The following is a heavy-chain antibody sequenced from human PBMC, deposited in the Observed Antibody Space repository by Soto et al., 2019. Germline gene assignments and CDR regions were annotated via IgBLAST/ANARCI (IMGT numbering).Heavy chain of an antibody. J-gene: IGHJ4*02. CDR3: ARRDYLDY. CDR1: GFTFNDYY. V-gene: IGHV3-11*01. Sequence: QVQLVESGGGLVKPGGSLRLSCAASGFTFNDYYMYWIRQAPGKGLEWVSYITSSGSATYYADSVRGRFSISRDKAKNSVYLQMNSLTAEDTAVYYCARRDYLDYWGQGTLVTVAS. CDR2: ITSSGSAT.